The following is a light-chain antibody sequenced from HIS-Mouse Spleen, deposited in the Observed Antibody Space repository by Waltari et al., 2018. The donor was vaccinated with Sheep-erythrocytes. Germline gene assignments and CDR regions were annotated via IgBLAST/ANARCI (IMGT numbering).Light chain of an antibody. Sequence: QSALTQPASVSGSPGQSITISCTGTSSDVGSYNLVSWYQQHPGKAPKLMIYDGIKRPSGVSNRFSGSKSGNTASLTISGLQAEDEADYYCCSYAGSSTPWVFGGGTKLTVL. V-gene: IGLV2-23*01. CDR2: DGI. J-gene: IGLJ3*02. CDR1: SSDVGSYNL. CDR3: CSYAGSSTPWV.